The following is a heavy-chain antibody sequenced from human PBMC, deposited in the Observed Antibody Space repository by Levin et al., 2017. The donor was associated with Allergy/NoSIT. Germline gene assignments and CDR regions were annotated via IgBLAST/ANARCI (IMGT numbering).Heavy chain of an antibody. CDR3: AKDISTGETNYYYYGMDV. J-gene: IGHJ6*02. CDR2: ISWNSGSI. D-gene: IGHD3-16*01. Sequence: PGGSLRLSCAASGFTFDDYAMHWVRQAPGKGLEWVSGISWNSGSIGYADSVKGRFTISRDNAKNSLYLQMNSLRAEDTALYYCAKDISTGETNYYYYGMDVWGQGTTVTVSS. CDR1: GFTFDDYA. V-gene: IGHV3-9*01.